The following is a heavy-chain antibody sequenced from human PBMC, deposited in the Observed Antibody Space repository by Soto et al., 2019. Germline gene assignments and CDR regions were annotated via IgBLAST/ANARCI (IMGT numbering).Heavy chain of an antibody. J-gene: IGHJ4*02. CDR1: VGSVRSSDFY. D-gene: IGHD4-17*01. CDR2: IYYSGGT. V-gene: IGHV4-30-4*01. Sequence: QVQLQESGPGLGKPSQTLSLTGPVSVGSVRSSDFYWTWIRQPPGKGLEWIGCIYYSGGTYYNPSLKSRLTISLDTSKNQFSLKLTSVTAADTAVYYCGGAGDFDFWGQGTLVTVSS. CDR3: GGAGDFDF.